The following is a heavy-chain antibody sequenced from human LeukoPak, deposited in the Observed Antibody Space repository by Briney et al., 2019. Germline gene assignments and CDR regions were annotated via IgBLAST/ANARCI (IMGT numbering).Heavy chain of an antibody. CDR1: GYSISSGYY. Sequence: SETLSLTCTVSGYSISSGYYWDWIRQPPGKGLEWIGSIYHSGGTYYNPSLKSRVTISVDTSKNQFSLKLSSVTAADTAVYYCARDLWYCSGGSCLPAWGQGTLVTVSS. V-gene: IGHV4-38-2*02. CDR2: IYHSGGT. CDR3: ARDLWYCSGGSCLPA. D-gene: IGHD2-15*01. J-gene: IGHJ1*01.